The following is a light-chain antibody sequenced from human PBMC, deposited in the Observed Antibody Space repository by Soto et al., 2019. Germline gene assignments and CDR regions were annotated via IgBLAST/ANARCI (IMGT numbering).Light chain of an antibody. V-gene: IGKV3-11*01. J-gene: IGKJ2*01. CDR2: DSS. CDR1: QSISRY. Sequence: EIVLTQSPATLSLSPGERATLSCRASQSISRYLAWYQQKPGHAPRLLIYDSSNRATGIPGRFSGSGSGTDFTLTISSLEPEDFAVYYCQQRSNGPAFTFGQGTKLEIK. CDR3: QQRSNGPAFT.